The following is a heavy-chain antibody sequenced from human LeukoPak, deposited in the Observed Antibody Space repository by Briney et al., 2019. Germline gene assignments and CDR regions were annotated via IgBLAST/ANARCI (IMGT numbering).Heavy chain of an antibody. CDR2: ISYDGSNK. CDR1: GFTFSSYA. V-gene: IGHV3-30-3*01. Sequence: GGSLRLSCAASGFTFSSYAMLWVRQAPGKGLEWVAVISYDGSNKYYADSVKGRFTISRDNSKNTLYLQMNSLRAEDTAVYYCARDRRGSSSANPDYWGQGTLVTVSS. J-gene: IGHJ4*02. CDR3: ARDRRGSSSANPDY. D-gene: IGHD6-6*01.